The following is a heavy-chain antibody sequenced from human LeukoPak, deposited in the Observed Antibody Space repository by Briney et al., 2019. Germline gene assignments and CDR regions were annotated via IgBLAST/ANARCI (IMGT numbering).Heavy chain of an antibody. J-gene: IGHJ4*02. CDR2: IRYDGSNK. Sequence: PGGSLRLSCAASGFTFRNFALNWVRQAPGKGLEWVAFIRYDGSNKYYADSVKGRFTISRDNSKNTLYLQMISLRADDTAVYYCVRAKSGHYGYSDYWGQGTLVTVSS. D-gene: IGHD5-18*01. CDR3: VRAKSGHYGYSDY. V-gene: IGHV3-33*08. CDR1: GFTFRNFA.